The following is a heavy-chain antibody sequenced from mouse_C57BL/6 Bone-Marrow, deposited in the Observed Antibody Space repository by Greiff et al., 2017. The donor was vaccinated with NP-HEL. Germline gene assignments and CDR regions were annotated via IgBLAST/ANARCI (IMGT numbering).Heavy chain of an antibody. Sequence: EVQRVESGEGLVKPGGSLKLSCAASGFNFSSYAMSWVRQTPEKRLEWVAYISSGGDYIYYADTVKGRFTIARDNATNTLYLQMRSLKSKDTAMYYCTRERSSFYYWGQGTTLTVSS. D-gene: IGHD1-1*01. CDR1: GFNFSSYA. CDR2: ISSGGDYI. CDR3: TRERSSFYY. V-gene: IGHV5-9-1*02. J-gene: IGHJ2*01.